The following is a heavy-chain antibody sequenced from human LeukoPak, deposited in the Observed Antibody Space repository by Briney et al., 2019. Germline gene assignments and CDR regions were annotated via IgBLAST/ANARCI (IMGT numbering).Heavy chain of an antibody. CDR1: GFTFSSYG. V-gene: IGHV3-30*18. CDR3: AKARPDYDSSGPHHDAFDI. CDR2: ISYDGSNK. D-gene: IGHD3-22*01. J-gene: IGHJ3*02. Sequence: PGGSLRLSCAASGFTFSSYGMHWVRQAPGKGLEWVAVISYDGSNKYYADSVKGRFTISRDNSKNTLYLLMNSLRAEDTAVYYCAKARPDYDSSGPHHDAFDIWGQGTMVTVSS.